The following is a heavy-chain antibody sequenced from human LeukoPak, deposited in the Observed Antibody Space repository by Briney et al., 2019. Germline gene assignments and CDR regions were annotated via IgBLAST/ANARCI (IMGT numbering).Heavy chain of an antibody. CDR3: ARDLPSYGDYFDY. CDR2: IKQDGSEK. Sequence: GGSLRLSCAASGFTFSNAWMSWVRQAPGKGLEWVANIKQDGSEKYYVDSVKGRFTISRDNAKNSLYQQMNSLRAEDTAVYYCARDLPSYGDYFDYWGQGTLVTVSS. J-gene: IGHJ4*02. D-gene: IGHD4-17*01. CDR1: GFTFSNAW. V-gene: IGHV3-7*01.